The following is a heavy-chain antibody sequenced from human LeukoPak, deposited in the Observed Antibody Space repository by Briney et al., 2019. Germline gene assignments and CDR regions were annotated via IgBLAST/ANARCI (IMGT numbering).Heavy chain of an antibody. CDR3: ARRRPKYSGSRSAIFDF. J-gene: IGHJ4*02. CDR1: GVSISSSNSY. CDR2: IFYSGST. V-gene: IGHV4-39*07. D-gene: IGHD3-10*01. Sequence: SETLSLTCTVSGVSISSSNSYWGWIRQPPGKGLEWIGSIFYSGSTYYNPSLKSRVSISVDTSKNQFSLKLSSVTAADTAVYYCARRRPKYSGSRSAIFDFWGQGILVTVSS.